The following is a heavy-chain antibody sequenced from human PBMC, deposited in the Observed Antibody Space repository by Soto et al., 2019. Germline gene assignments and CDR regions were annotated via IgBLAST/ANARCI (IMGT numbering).Heavy chain of an antibody. V-gene: IGHV4-4*02. Sequence: SETLSLTCAVSGGSISSSNWWSWVRQPPGKGLEWIGEIYHSGSTNYNPSLKSRVTISVDKSKNQFSLKLSSVTAADTAVYYCARYYGDYDDYYYDGMDVWGQGTTVTVSS. CDR1: GGSISSSNW. D-gene: IGHD4-17*01. J-gene: IGHJ6*02. CDR3: ARYYGDYDDYYYDGMDV. CDR2: IYHSGST.